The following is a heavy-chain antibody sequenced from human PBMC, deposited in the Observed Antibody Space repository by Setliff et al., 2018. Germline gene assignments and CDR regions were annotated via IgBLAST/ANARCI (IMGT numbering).Heavy chain of an antibody. Sequence: LSLTFAVSGYSISSGYYWGWIRQPPGKGLEWIGSIYHSGSTYYNPSLKSRVTISVDTSKNQFSLKLSSVTAADTAVYYCARQPEGGYYDSSGYYGMAPYYFDYWGQGTRVTV. V-gene: IGHV4-38-2*01. CDR2: IYHSGST. CDR1: GYSISSGYY. CDR3: ARQPEGGYYDSSGYYGMAPYYFDY. J-gene: IGHJ4*02. D-gene: IGHD3-22*01.